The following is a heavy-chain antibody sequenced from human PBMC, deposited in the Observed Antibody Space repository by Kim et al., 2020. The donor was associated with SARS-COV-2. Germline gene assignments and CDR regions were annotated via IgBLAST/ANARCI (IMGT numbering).Heavy chain of an antibody. CDR1: GFTFSVYA. V-gene: IGHV3-23*01. CDR3: ALNCGGGREEYFQH. Sequence: GGSLRLSCAASGFTFSVYAMSWVRQAPGKGLEWVSAISADGVNTYYADSVRGRFTVSRDNSKNTLFLQLNSLRAGDTAVYYCALNCGGGREEYFQHWGQGTLVTVSS. J-gene: IGHJ1*01. D-gene: IGHD2-21*01. CDR2: ISADGVNT.